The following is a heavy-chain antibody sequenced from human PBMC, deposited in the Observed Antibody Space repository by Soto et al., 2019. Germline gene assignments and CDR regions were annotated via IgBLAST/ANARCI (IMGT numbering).Heavy chain of an antibody. CDR1: GGSFSGYY. CDR3: ARVSITMVRGVGEKYYYYYMDV. V-gene: IGHV4-34*01. Sequence: QVQLQQWGAGLLKPSETLSLTCAVYGGSFSGYYWSWIRQPPGKGLEWIGEINHSGSTNYNPSLKSRVTISVDSSKNQFSLKLSSVTAADTAVYYCARVSITMVRGVGEKYYYYYMDVWGKGTTVTVSS. CDR2: INHSGST. J-gene: IGHJ6*03. D-gene: IGHD3-10*01.